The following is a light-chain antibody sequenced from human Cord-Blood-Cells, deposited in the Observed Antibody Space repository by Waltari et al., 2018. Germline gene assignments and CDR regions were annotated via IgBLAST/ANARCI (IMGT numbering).Light chain of an antibody. J-gene: IGLJ2*01. CDR3: QAWDSSNVV. CDR1: KLGDQY. Sequence: SYELTQPPSASVSPVQTASITCSGDKLGDQYACWYQQKPGQSPVLVIYQDSKRPSGIPERFSGSNSGNTATLTISGTQAMDEADYYCQAWDSSNVVFGGGTKLTVL. V-gene: IGLV3-1*01. CDR2: QDS.